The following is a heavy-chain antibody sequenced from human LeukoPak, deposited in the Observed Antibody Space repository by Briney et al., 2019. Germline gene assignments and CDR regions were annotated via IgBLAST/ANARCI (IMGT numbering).Heavy chain of an antibody. V-gene: IGHV1-18*01. J-gene: IGHJ6*02. D-gene: IGHD3-9*01. CDR1: GYTFTSYG. Sequence: ASVKVSCKASGYTFTSYGISWVRQAPGQGLEWMGWIRAYNGNTNYAQKLQGRVTMTTDTSTSTAYMELRSLRSDDTAVYYCARCRRNTLRYYPYYYYGMDVWGQGATVTVSS. CDR3: ARCRRNTLRYYPYYYYGMDV. CDR2: IRAYNGNT.